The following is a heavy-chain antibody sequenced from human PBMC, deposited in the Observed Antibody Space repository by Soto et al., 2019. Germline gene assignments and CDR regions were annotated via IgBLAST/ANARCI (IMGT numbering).Heavy chain of an antibody. CDR3: AHSRNLITEDAQVGDFAS. Sequence: QSTLKESGPTLVSPTQTLTLTCSFSGFSLTTDGVGVGWVRQPPGEALEGLALIYWDDDERYSPSLKTRLTIAKAPSKNRVVLIMTNMDPVDTATYYCAHSRNLITEDAQVGDFASWGQGTLVTVSS. CDR2: IYWDDDE. CDR1: GFSLTTDGVG. D-gene: IGHD3-10*01. V-gene: IGHV2-5*02. J-gene: IGHJ4*02.